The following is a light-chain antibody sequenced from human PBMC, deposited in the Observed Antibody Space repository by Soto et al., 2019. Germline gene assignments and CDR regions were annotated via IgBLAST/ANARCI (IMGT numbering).Light chain of an antibody. Sequence: EIRRTPYTSTLYVSVGDRSTITFRASQSISNWLAWYQQKPGKAPNLLIYKASSLKSGVPSRFSGSGSGTEFTLSISSLQPDDFATYYCEQYDTLWTFGQGTKVDIK. CDR3: EQYDTLWT. CDR1: QSISNW. J-gene: IGKJ1*01. V-gene: IGKV1-5*03. CDR2: KAS.